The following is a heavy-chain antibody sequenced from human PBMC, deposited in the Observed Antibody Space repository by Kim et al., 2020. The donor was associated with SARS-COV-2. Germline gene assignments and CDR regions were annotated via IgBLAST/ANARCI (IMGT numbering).Heavy chain of an antibody. D-gene: IGHD3-10*01. CDR2: IYYSGST. V-gene: IGHV4-39*07. Sequence: SETLSLTCTVSGGSISSSSYYWGWIRQPPGKGLEWIGSIYYSGSTYYNPSLKSRVTISVDTSKNQFSLKLSSVTAADTAVYYCARTSRVRGLEFDNWGQGTPVTVSS. J-gene: IGHJ4*02. CDR1: GGSISSSSYY. CDR3: ARTSRVRGLEFDN.